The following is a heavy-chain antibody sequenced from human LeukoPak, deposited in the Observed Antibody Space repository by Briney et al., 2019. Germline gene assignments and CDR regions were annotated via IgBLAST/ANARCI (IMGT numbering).Heavy chain of an antibody. CDR2: IYLSGRT. D-gene: IGHD3-22*01. Sequence: SETLSLTCAVSGGSISSSNWWNWVRQPPGKGLEWIGEIYLSGRTTYSPSLKSRATISADKSKNQFSLRLSSVTAADTAVYYCAKDPYDISGYYYGPTGGVDYWGQGTLVTVSS. J-gene: IGHJ4*02. CDR1: GGSISSSNW. V-gene: IGHV4-4*02. CDR3: AKDPYDISGYYYGPTGGVDY.